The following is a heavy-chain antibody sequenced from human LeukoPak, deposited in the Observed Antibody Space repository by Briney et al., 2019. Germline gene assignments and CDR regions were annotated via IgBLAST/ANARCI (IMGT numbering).Heavy chain of an antibody. CDR2: IKGDGSST. CDR3: VRDGVGAPPFDY. CDR1: GFTFSNNW. J-gene: IGHJ4*02. V-gene: IGHV3-74*01. Sequence: AGGSLRLSCAASGFTFSNNWMHWVRQAPGKGLLWVSRIKGDGSSTDYADSVRGRFTISRDNAKNTLLLQMNSLRAEDTAMYYGVRDGVGAPPFDYWGQGVLVTVSS. D-gene: IGHD1-26*01.